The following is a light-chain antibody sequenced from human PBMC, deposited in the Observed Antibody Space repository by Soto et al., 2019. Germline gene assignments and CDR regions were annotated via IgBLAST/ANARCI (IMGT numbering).Light chain of an antibody. CDR2: AAS. Sequence: DLQMTQSPSSVSASVGDRVTITCRASQGISNWLAWYQQKPGKAPKLLIYAASTLQTGVPSRFSGSGAGTTFTLTINSLQPEDFATYYCQQANSFPITFGQGTRLEIK. V-gene: IGKV1-12*01. CDR3: QQANSFPIT. CDR1: QGISNW. J-gene: IGKJ5*01.